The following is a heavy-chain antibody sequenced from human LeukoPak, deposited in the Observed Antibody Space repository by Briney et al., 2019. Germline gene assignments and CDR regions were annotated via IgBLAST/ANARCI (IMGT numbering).Heavy chain of an antibody. Sequence: SVKVSCKASGSTFTSSAMQWVRQARGQRLEWIGWIVVGSGNTNYAQKFQERVTITRDMSTSTAYMELSSLRSEDTAVYYCAADSGPYSSGWTWYFDLWGRGTLVTVSS. J-gene: IGHJ2*01. CDR2: IVVGSGNT. D-gene: IGHD6-19*01. CDR1: GSTFTSSA. V-gene: IGHV1-58*02. CDR3: AADSGPYSSGWTWYFDL.